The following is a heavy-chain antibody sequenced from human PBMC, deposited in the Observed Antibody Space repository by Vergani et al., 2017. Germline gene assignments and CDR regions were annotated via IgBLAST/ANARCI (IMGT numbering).Heavy chain of an antibody. CDR2: IKSKTDGGTT. CDR1: GGSISSSSYY. D-gene: IGHD1-26*01. Sequence: LQLQESGPGLVKPSETLSLTCTVSGGSISSSSYYWGWVRQAPGKGLEWVGRIKSKTDGGTTDYAAPVKGRFTISRDDSKNTLYLQMNSLKTEDTAVYYCTTVGWELRPVDYWGQGTLVTVSS. V-gene: IGHV3-15*01. J-gene: IGHJ4*02. CDR3: TTVGWELRPVDY.